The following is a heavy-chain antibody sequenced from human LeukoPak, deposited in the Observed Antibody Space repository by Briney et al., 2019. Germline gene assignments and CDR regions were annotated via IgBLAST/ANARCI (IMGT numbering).Heavy chain of an antibody. CDR2: IYYSGST. CDR3: ARDRLVTGKGYYYYYGMDV. Sequence: SETLSLTCTVSGGSISSYYWSWIRQPPGKGLEWIGYIYYSGSTNYNPSLKSRVTISVDTSKNQFSLKLSSVTAADAAVYYCARDRLVTGKGYYYYYGMDVWGQGTTVTVSS. V-gene: IGHV4-59*01. J-gene: IGHJ6*02. CDR1: GGSISSYY. D-gene: IGHD2-8*02.